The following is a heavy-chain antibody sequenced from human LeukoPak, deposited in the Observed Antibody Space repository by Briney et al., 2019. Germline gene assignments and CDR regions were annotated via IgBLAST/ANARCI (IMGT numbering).Heavy chain of an antibody. D-gene: IGHD1-1*01. V-gene: IGHV4-34*01. CDR3: ARSLDYFYYGMGV. CDR2: INHSGST. J-gene: IGHJ6*02. CDR1: GGSFSGYY. Sequence: SETLSLTCAVYGGSFSGYYWSWIRQPPGKGLEWIGEINHSGSTNYNPSLKSRVTISVDTSKNRFSLKLSSVTAADTAVYYCARSLDYFYYGMGVWGQGTTVTVSS.